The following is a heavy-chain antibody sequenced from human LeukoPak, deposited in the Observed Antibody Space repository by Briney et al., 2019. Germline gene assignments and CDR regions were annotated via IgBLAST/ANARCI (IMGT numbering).Heavy chain of an antibody. Sequence: SVKVSCKASGGTLSSFAISWVRQARGQGLEWVGGVIPFFGTADYAQKFQGRVTITTDESTKAAYMELSSLRSEDTAVYFCARRGPAAAFDYWGQGTLVTVSS. CDR1: GGTLSSFA. D-gene: IGHD2-2*01. CDR3: ARRGPAAAFDY. V-gene: IGHV1-69*05. J-gene: IGHJ4*02. CDR2: VIPFFGTA.